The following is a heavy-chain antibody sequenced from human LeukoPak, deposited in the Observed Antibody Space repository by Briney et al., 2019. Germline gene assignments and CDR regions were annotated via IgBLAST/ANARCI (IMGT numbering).Heavy chain of an antibody. Sequence: GASVKVSCKXSGYTFTSYDINWVRQATGQGLEWMGWMNPNSGNTGYAQKFQGRVTITRNTSISTAYMELSSLRSEDTAVYYCARGGHCSSTSCYRSEFDPWGQGTLVTVSS. V-gene: IGHV1-8*03. CDR2: MNPNSGNT. CDR1: GYTFTSYD. D-gene: IGHD2-2*01. J-gene: IGHJ5*02. CDR3: ARGGHCSSTSCYRSEFDP.